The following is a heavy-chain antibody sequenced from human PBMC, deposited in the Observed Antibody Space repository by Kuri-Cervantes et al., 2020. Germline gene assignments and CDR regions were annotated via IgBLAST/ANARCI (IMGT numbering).Heavy chain of an antibody. D-gene: IGHD6-19*01. CDR1: GFTFSSYG. CDR3: TGAVAGSPFDN. CDR2: ISYDGSNK. Sequence: GGSLRLSCAASGFTFSSYGMHWVRQAPGKGLEWVAVISYDGSNKYYADSVKGRFTISRDNSKNTLHLQMNSLRIEDTALYYCTGAVAGSPFDNWGQGTLVPSPQ. V-gene: IGHV3-30*03. J-gene: IGHJ4*02.